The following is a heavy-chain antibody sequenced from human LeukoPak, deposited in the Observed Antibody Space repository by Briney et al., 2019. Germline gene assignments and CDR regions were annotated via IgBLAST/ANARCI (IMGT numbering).Heavy chain of an antibody. CDR3: ARDYKYAFDN. CDR1: GFTFSDYS. CDR2: IGIDSGNT. V-gene: IGHV3-48*01. Sequence: GGSLRLSCAASGFTFSDYSMNWVRQAPGKGLEWISYIGIDSGNTNYADSVRGRFTISGDKAKNSLYLQMNSLRVEDTAVYYCARDYKYAFDNWGQGTLDTVSS. D-gene: IGHD5-24*01. J-gene: IGHJ4*02.